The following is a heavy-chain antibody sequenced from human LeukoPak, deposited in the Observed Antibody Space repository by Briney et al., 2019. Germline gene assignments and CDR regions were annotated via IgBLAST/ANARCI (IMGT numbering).Heavy chain of an antibody. V-gene: IGHV1-18*04. D-gene: IGHD3-9*01. J-gene: IGHJ4*02. CDR3: ARVKSLRYFDWLLFDPSFDY. CDR2: ISAYNGNT. CDR1: GYTFTGYY. Sequence: GASVKVSCKASGYTFTGYYMHWVRQAPGQGLEWMGWISAYNGNTNYAQKLQGRVTMTTDTSTSTAYMELRSLRSDDTAVYYCARVKSLRYFDWLLFDPSFDYWGQGTLVTVSS.